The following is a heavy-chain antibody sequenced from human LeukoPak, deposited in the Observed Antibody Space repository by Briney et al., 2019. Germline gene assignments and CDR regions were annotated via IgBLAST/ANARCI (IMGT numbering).Heavy chain of an antibody. CDR2: IHNSGRT. Sequence: SETLSLTCSVSGGSVSSYYWSLIRQSPGKGLEWIGYIHNSGRTNYNPSLKSRVTGFVDTSKNQVSLRLSSVTAADTAVYYCARHGTISSESYFDYWGQGALVTVSS. CDR1: GGSVSSYY. CDR3: ARHGTISSESYFDY. D-gene: IGHD1-14*01. J-gene: IGHJ4*02. V-gene: IGHV4-59*08.